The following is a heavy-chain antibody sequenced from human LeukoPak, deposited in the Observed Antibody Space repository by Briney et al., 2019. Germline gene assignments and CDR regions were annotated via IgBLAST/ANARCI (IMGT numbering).Heavy chain of an antibody. Sequence: PGGSLRLSCAASGFTFSSYGMHWVRQAPGKGLEWVAVISYDGSNKYYADSVKGRFTISRDNSKNTLYLQMNSLRAEDTAVYYCARDDSSSWYARHHWFDPWGQGTLVTVSS. CDR3: ARDDSSSWYARHHWFDP. D-gene: IGHD6-13*01. CDR1: GFTFSSYG. J-gene: IGHJ5*02. CDR2: ISYDGSNK. V-gene: IGHV3-30*19.